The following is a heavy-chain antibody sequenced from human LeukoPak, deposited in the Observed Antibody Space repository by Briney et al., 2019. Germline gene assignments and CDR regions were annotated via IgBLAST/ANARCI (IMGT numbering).Heavy chain of an antibody. V-gene: IGHV4-4*07. CDR1: GGSISSYY. Sequence: SETLSLTCTVSGGSISSYYWSWIRQPAGKGLEWIGRIYTSGSTNYNPSLKSRVTMSVDTSKNQFSLKLSSVTAADTAVYYCARGLYSSSWYGGGNWFDPWGQGTLVTVSS. CDR3: ARGLYSSSWYGGGNWFDP. CDR2: IYTSGST. D-gene: IGHD6-13*01. J-gene: IGHJ5*02.